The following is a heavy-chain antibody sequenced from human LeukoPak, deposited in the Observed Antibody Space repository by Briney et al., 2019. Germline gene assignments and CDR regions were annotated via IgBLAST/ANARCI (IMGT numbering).Heavy chain of an antibody. J-gene: IGHJ6*03. Sequence: PSETLSLTCAVYGGSFSGYCWSWIRQPPGKGLEWIGEINHSGSTNYNPSLKSRVTISVDTSKNQFSLKLSSVTAADTAVYYCARTTIAARRYMDVWGKGTTVTVSS. V-gene: IGHV4-34*01. CDR3: ARTTIAARRYMDV. CDR2: INHSGST. CDR1: GGSFSGYC. D-gene: IGHD6-6*01.